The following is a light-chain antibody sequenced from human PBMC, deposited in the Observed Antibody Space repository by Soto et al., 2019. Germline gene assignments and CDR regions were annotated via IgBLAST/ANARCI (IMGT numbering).Light chain of an antibody. V-gene: IGKV3-15*01. CDR1: QRVSSN. CDR2: GAS. Sequence: EIVMTQSPATLSVSPGERATLSCRASQRVSSNLAWYQQKPGQARRLLIYGASTRATGIPARFSGSGSGTEFTLNISSLQSEDFAVYYCQQYNNWPHTFGQGTKLEIK. J-gene: IGKJ2*01. CDR3: QQYNNWPHT.